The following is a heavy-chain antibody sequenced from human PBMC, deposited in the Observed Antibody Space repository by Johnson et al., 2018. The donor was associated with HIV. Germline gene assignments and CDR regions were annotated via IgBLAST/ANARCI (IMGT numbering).Heavy chain of an antibody. CDR1: GFTFSSYG. J-gene: IGHJ3*02. V-gene: IGHV3-30*19. D-gene: IGHD6-19*01. CDR3: ARGKKQWLDEDAFDI. Sequence: QMQLVESGGGLVQPGGSLRLSCVASGFTFSSYGMHWVRQAPGTGLEWVAVIWSDGSNKYYADSVKGRFTISRDNSKNTLYLQMNSLRAEDTAVYYCARGKKQWLDEDAFDIWGQGTMVTVSS. CDR2: IWSDGSNK.